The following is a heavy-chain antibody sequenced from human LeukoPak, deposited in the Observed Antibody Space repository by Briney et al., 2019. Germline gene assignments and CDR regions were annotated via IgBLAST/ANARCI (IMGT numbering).Heavy chain of an antibody. CDR2: ISAYNGNT. J-gene: IGHJ4*02. CDR3: TRDDYYDSRGLFDY. V-gene: IGHV1-18*01. CDR1: GYTFTSYG. Sequence: ASVKVSCKASGYTFTSYGISWVRQAPGQGLEWMGWISAYNGNTNYAQKLQGRVTMTTDTSTSTAYMELRSLRSDGTAVYYYTRDDYYDSRGLFDYWGQGTLVTVSS. D-gene: IGHD3-22*01.